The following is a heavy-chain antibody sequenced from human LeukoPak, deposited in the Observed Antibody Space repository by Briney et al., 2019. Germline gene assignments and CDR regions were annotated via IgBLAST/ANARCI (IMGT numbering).Heavy chain of an antibody. V-gene: IGHV4-34*01. Sequence: PGGSLRLSCAASGFKFSYYWMTWVRQPPGKGLEWIGEINHSGSTNYNPSLKSRVTISVDTSKNQFSLKLSSVTAADTAVYYCARGRGLLGYCSGGSCYRGSRSAFDIWGQGTMVTVSS. J-gene: IGHJ3*02. D-gene: IGHD2-15*01. CDR3: ARGRGLLGYCSGGSCYRGSRSAFDI. CDR1: GFKFSYYW. CDR2: INHSGST.